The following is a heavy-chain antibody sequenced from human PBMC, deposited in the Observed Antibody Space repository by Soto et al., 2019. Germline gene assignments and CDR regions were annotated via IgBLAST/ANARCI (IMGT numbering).Heavy chain of an antibody. CDR1: GFTFSAYS. D-gene: IGHD6-19*01. Sequence: QVQLVESGGGVVQPGRSLRLSCAASGFTFSAYSMRWVRQAPGKGLEWVAVTPYDGNNQYYADSVKGRFTISRDNSKNTLYLQMNSLRPEDTAVYYCAKDSKYRAVAGDGMDVWGQGTTVTVSS. CDR2: TPYDGNNQ. CDR3: AKDSKYRAVAGDGMDV. J-gene: IGHJ6*02. V-gene: IGHV3-30*18.